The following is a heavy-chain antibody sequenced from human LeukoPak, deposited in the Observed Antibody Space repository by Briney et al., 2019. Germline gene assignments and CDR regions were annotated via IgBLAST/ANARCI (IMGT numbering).Heavy chain of an antibody. Sequence: ASVKVSCKASGYTFTGYYMHWVRQAPGQGLEWMGWINPNSGGTNYAQKFQGRVTMTRDTSTSTVYMELSSLRSEDTAVYYCARDKILRYFDWLFRAFDIWGQGTMVTVSS. CDR2: INPNSGGT. V-gene: IGHV1-2*02. J-gene: IGHJ3*02. CDR3: ARDKILRYFDWLFRAFDI. CDR1: GYTFTGYY. D-gene: IGHD3-9*01.